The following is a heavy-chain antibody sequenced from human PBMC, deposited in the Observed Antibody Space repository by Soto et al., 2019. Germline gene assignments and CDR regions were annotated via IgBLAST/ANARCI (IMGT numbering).Heavy chain of an antibody. J-gene: IGHJ6*02. CDR1: GGSISSGDYY. V-gene: IGHV4-30-4*02. CDR2: IYYSGST. CDR3: ARDLCSRVRCYSGYYYYGMDV. Sequence: SDTLSLTCTVSGGSISSGDYYWSWIRQPPGKGLEWIGYIYYSGSTYYNPSLKSRVTISVDTSTNQFSLKLSAVTAADTAVYYCARDLCSRVRCYSGYYYYGMDVWGQGTTVTVSS. D-gene: IGHD2-15*01.